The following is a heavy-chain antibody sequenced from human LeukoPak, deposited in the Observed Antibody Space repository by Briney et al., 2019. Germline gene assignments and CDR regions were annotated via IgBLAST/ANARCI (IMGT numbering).Heavy chain of an antibody. CDR2: IYHSGST. CDR3: ARASRRAAAGNLGY. V-gene: IGHV4-4*02. J-gene: IGHJ4*02. Sequence: PGGSLRLSCAASGFTFSSYGMHWVRQPLGKGLEWIGEIYHSGSTNYNPSLKSRVTISVDKSKNQFSLKLSSVTAADTAVYYCARASRRAAAGNLGYWGQGTLVTVSS. CDR1: GFTFSSYG. D-gene: IGHD6-13*01.